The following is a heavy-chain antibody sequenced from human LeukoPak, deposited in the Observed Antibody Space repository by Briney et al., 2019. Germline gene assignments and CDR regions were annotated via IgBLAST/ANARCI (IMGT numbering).Heavy chain of an antibody. J-gene: IGHJ4*02. Sequence: GGSLRLPCAASGFTVSSKFMTWVRQAPGKGLEWVSVIYSGGSTYYADSVKGRFTISRDNSKNTLYLQMNSLRAEDTAVYYCAKEGNGDYYFDYWGQGTLVTVPS. V-gene: IGHV3-53*01. CDR2: IYSGGST. CDR3: AKEGNGDYYFDY. CDR1: GFTVSSKF. D-gene: IGHD4-17*01.